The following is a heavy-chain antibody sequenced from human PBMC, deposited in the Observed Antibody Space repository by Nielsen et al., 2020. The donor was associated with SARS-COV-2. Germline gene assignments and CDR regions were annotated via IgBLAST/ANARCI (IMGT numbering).Heavy chain of an antibody. D-gene: IGHD3-9*01. CDR3: AKTRGILTGYPTHYYFDY. Sequence: SLKISCAASGFTFDDYAMHWVRQAPGKGLEWVSGISWNSGSIGYADSVKGRFTISRANAKNSLYLQMNSLRAEDTALYYCAKTRGILTGYPTHYYFDYWGQGTLVTVSS. CDR2: ISWNSGSI. V-gene: IGHV3-9*01. CDR1: GFTFDDYA. J-gene: IGHJ4*02.